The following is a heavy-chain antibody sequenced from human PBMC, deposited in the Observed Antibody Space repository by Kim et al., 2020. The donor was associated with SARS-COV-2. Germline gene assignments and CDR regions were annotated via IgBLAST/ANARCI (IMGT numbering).Heavy chain of an antibody. J-gene: IGHJ4*02. D-gene: IGHD2-2*01. CDR3: ARGKYCSSTSCYRKPLY. CDR2: ISYDGSNK. CDR1: GFTFSSYA. Sequence: GGSLRLSCAASGFTFSSYAMHWVRQAPGKGLEWVAVISYDGSNKYYADSVKGRFTISRDNSKNTLYLQMNSLRAEDTAVYYCARGKYCSSTSCYRKPLYWGQGTLVTVSS. V-gene: IGHV3-30-3*01.